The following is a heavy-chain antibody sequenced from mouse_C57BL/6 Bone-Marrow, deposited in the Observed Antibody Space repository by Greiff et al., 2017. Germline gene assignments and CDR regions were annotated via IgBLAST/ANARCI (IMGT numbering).Heavy chain of an antibody. D-gene: IGHD1-1*01. CDR3: ARGPHYYYGSSYIGY. CDR2: IYPRSGNT. J-gene: IGHJ2*01. CDR1: GYTFTSYG. Sequence: QVHVKQSGAELARPGASVKLSCKASGYTFTSYGISWVKQRTGQGLEWIGEIYPRSGNTYYNEKFKGKAILTADKSSSTAYMELRSLTSEDSAVYFCARGPHYYYGSSYIGYWGQGTTLTVSS. V-gene: IGHV1-81*01.